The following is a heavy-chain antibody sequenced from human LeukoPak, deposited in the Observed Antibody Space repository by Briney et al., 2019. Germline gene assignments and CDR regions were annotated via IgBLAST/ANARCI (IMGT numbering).Heavy chain of an antibody. V-gene: IGHV3-30*01. CDR2: ISYDGSNK. CDR1: GFTFISYA. D-gene: IGHD4-11*01. CDR3: ASPLGGTVTHNWFDP. J-gene: IGHJ5*02. Sequence: SGGSLRHSCAASGFTFISYAMHWVRQAPGKGLEWVAVISYDGSNKYYADSVKGRFTISRDNSKNTLYLQMNSLRAEDTAVYYCASPLGGTVTHNWFDPWGQGTLVTVSS.